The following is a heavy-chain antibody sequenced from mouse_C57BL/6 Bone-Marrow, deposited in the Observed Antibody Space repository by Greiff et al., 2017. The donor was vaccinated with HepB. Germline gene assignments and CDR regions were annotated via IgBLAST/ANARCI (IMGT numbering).Heavy chain of an antibody. J-gene: IGHJ1*03. CDR3: ARRGRRGWYFDV. V-gene: IGHV1-18*01. CDR1: GYTFTDYN. D-gene: IGHD2-12*01. Sequence: EVKLVESGPELVKPGASVKIPCKASGYTFTDYNMDWVKQSHGKSLEWIGDINPNNGGTIYNQKFKGKATLTVDKSSSTAYMELRSLTSEDTAVYYCARRGRRGWYFDVWGTGTTVTVSS. CDR2: INPNNGGT.